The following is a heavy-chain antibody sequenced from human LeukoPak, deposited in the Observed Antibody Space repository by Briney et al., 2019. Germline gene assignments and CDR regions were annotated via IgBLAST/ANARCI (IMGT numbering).Heavy chain of an antibody. CDR1: GHTFTGYY. J-gene: IGHJ4*02. Sequence: GASVKVSCKASGHTFTGYYVYWVRQAPGQGLEWMGWMNPNVGGANFPQKFQGRVTVTSDPAISAAYMDLRRLRSDDTAVYYCARGVFGESLESWGQGTLVTVSS. V-gene: IGHV1-2*02. D-gene: IGHD3-10*02. CDR3: ARGVFGESLES. CDR2: MNPNVGGA.